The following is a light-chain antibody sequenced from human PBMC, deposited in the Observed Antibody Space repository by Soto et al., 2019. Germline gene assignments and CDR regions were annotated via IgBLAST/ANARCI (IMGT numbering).Light chain of an antibody. V-gene: IGLV2-23*02. CDR1: SSDVGNYNL. CDR3: CSYAGSNYV. CDR2: EVS. Sequence: QSALTQPASVSGSPGQSMTISCTGTSSDVGNYNLVSWYQHHPGKAPKLIIYEVSKRPSGVSNRFSGSKSGDTASLTISGLQAEDEADYYCCSYAGSNYVFGTGTKLTVL. J-gene: IGLJ1*01.